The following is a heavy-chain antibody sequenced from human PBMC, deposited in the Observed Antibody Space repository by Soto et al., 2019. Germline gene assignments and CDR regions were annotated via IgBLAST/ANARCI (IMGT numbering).Heavy chain of an antibody. CDR1: GYTFTSHG. CDR3: ARDKEWELRRGDY. D-gene: IGHD1-26*01. Sequence: QVQLVQSGAEVKKPGASVKVSCKASGYTFTSHGISWVRQAPGQGLEWMGRISAYNGNTNYAQKFQGRVTMTTDTSTRTGYLELRSLRSDDTAVYYCARDKEWELRRGDYWGQGTLVTVSS. J-gene: IGHJ4*02. V-gene: IGHV1-18*04. CDR2: ISAYNGNT.